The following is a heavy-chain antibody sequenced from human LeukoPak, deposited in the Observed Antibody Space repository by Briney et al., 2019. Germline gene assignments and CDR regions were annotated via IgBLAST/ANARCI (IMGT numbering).Heavy chain of an antibody. CDR3: ASVIAAAGPLYYYYYGMDV. Sequence: GGSLRLSCAASGFTFSSYAMSWVRQAPGKGLEWVSAISGSGGSTYYADSVKGRFTISRDNSKNTLYLQMNSLRAEDTAVYYCASVIAAAGPLYYYYYGMDVWGQGTTVTVSS. CDR1: GFTFSSYA. V-gene: IGHV3-23*01. J-gene: IGHJ6*02. D-gene: IGHD6-13*01. CDR2: ISGSGGST.